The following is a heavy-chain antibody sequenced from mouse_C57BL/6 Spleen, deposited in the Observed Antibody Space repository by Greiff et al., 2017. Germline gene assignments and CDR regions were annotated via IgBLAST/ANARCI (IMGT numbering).Heavy chain of an antibody. CDR1: GYAFSSSW. J-gene: IGHJ2*01. CDR2: IYPGDGDT. Sequence: VQVVESGPELVKPGASVKISCKASGYAFSSSWMNWVKQRPGKGLEWIGRIYPGDGDTNYNGKFKGKATLTADKSSSTAYMQLSSLTSEDSAVYFCARNDGYYVGYWGQGTTLTVSS. V-gene: IGHV1-82*01. CDR3: ARNDGYYVGY. D-gene: IGHD2-3*01.